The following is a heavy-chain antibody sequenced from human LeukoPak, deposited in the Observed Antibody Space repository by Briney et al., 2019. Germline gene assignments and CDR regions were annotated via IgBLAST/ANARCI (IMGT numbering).Heavy chain of an antibody. V-gene: IGHV3-23*01. D-gene: IGHD3-9*01. J-gene: IGHJ6*03. CDR3: AKNVREADWYYYYMDV. CDR1: GFTFSNYA. CDR2: ISGSGVTT. Sequence: PGGSLRLSCAASGFTFSNYAMSWVRQAPGKGLEWVSAISGSGVTTYFADSVKGRFTISRDNSKNTLYLQMNSLRAEDTAVYYCAKNVREADWYYYYMDVWGKGTTVTVSS.